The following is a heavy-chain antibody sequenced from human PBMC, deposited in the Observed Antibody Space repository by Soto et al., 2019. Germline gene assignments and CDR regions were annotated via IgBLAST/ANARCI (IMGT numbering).Heavy chain of an antibody. Sequence: SETLSLTCTVSGGSISSYYWSWIRQPPGKGLEWIGYIYYSGSTNYNPSLKSRVTISVDTSKNQFSLKLSSVTAADTAVYYCARVRTIFGVVTHYYFDYWGQGTLVTVSS. CDR3: ARVRTIFGVVTHYYFDY. CDR1: GGSISSYY. J-gene: IGHJ4*02. CDR2: IYYSGST. V-gene: IGHV4-59*01. D-gene: IGHD3-3*01.